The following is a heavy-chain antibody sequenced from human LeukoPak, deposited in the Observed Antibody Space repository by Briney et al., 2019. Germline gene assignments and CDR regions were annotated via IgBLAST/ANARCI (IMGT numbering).Heavy chain of an antibody. CDR3: ARRAYCGGDCYSYDY. CDR2: IYPGDSDT. CDR1: GYSFTSYW. J-gene: IGHJ4*02. Sequence: GESLKISCKGSGYSFTSYWIGWVRQMPGKGLEWMGIIYPGDSDTRYSPSFQGQVTISADKSISTAYLQWSSLKASDTAMYYCARRAYCGGDCYSYDYWGQGTLVTVSS. V-gene: IGHV5-51*01. D-gene: IGHD2-21*02.